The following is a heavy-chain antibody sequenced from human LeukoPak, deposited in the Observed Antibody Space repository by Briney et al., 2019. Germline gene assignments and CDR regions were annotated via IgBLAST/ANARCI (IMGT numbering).Heavy chain of an antibody. CDR2: IKQDGSEK. J-gene: IGHJ4*02. V-gene: IGHV3-7*01. Sequence: QAGGSLRLSCAASGFSFSDHWMTWVRQAPGKGLEWVANIKQDGSEKYYEDSVKGRFTISRDNAKNTLYLQTNSLRAEDTAVYYCATDVPAVTIFGYWGQGTLATVSS. D-gene: IGHD2-2*01. CDR3: ATDVPAVTIFGY. CDR1: GFSFSDHW.